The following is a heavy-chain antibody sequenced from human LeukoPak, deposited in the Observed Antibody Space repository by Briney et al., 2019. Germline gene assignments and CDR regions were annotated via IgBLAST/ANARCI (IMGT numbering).Heavy chain of an antibody. CDR3: ARGRPLTMIVVRGDGDLIGY. CDR1: GYTFTSYG. V-gene: IGHV1-8*01. Sequence: ASVKVSCKASGYTFTSYGINWVRQATGQGLEWMGWMNPNSGNTGYAQKFQGRVTMTRNTSISTAYMELSSLRSEDTAVYYCARGRPLTMIVVRGDGDLIGYWGQGTLVTVSS. CDR2: MNPNSGNT. D-gene: IGHD3-22*01. J-gene: IGHJ4*02.